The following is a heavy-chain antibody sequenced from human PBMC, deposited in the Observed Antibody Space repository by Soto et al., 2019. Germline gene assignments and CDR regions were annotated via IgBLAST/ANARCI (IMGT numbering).Heavy chain of an antibody. CDR2: INHSGST. CDR1: GGSFSGYY. J-gene: IGHJ6*03. Sequence: SETLSLTCAVYGGSFSGYYWSWIRQPPGKGLEWIGEINHSGSTNYNPSLKSRVTISVDTSKNQFSLKLSSVTAADTAVYYCARVDSRAATRDRPAYYYYMDVWGKGTTVTVSS. V-gene: IGHV4-34*01. D-gene: IGHD2-15*01. CDR3: ARVDSRAATRDRPAYYYYMDV.